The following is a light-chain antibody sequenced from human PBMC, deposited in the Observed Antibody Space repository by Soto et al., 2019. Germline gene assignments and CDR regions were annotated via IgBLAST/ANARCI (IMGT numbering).Light chain of an antibody. V-gene: IGKV1-6*01. CDR1: QGISDE. J-gene: IGKJ2*01. CDR3: LQDYNSPRT. CDR2: GAS. Sequence: AIQMTQFPASLSASVGDRVTITCRASQGISDELGSYQQKPGKAPKLLIYGASRLESGVPSRFSGSGSGTDFSLTICSLRPEDSATYFCLQDYNSPRTFGQGTKLQIK.